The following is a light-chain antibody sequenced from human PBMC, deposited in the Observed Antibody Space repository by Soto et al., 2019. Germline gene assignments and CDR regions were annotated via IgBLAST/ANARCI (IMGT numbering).Light chain of an antibody. J-gene: IGLJ3*02. CDR3: TSYVGSDIWV. V-gene: IGLV2-8*01. CDR1: SSDVGAYKY. CDR2: EVS. Sequence: QSALTQPPSASGSXXXXXTISCTGTSSDVGAYKYVSWYQQYPGKAPKLMIYEVSKRPSGVPDRFSGSKSGNTASLTVSGLQAEDEADYYCTSYVGSDIWVFGGGTKVTVL.